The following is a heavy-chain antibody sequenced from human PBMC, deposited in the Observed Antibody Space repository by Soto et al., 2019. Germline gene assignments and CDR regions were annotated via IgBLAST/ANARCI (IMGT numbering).Heavy chain of an antibody. CDR1: GYTFTSYG. J-gene: IGHJ6*02. V-gene: IGHV1-18*01. CDR3: ARDGLEQQLVPLDYYYGMDV. Sequence: QVQLVQSGAEVKKPGASVKVSCKASGYTFTSYGISWVRQAPGQGLEWMGWISAYNGNTNYAQKLQGRVTMTTDTSTSTAYMELRSLRSDDTAVDYCARDGLEQQLVPLDYYYGMDVWGQGTTVTVSS. CDR2: ISAYNGNT. D-gene: IGHD6-13*01.